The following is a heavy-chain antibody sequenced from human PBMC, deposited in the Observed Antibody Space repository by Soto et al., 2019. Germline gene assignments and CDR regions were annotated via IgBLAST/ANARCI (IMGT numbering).Heavy chain of an antibody. J-gene: IGHJ4*02. CDR1: GGTFSSYA. CDR2: IIPIFGTA. CDR3: ATLRGYSSSWFEYYFDY. V-gene: IGHV1-69*13. Sequence: ASVKVSCKASGGTFSSYAISWVRQAPGQGLEWMGGIIPIFGTANYAQKFQGRVTITADESTSTAYMELSSLRSEDTAVYYCATLRGYSSSWFEYYFDYWGQGTLVTVSS. D-gene: IGHD6-13*01.